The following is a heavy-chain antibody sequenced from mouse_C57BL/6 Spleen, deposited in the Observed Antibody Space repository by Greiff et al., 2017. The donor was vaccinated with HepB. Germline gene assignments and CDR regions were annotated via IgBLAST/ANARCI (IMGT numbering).Heavy chain of an antibody. D-gene: IGHD5-1*01. V-gene: IGHV5-12*01. Sequence: EVMLVESGGGLVQPGGSLKLSCAASGFTFSDYYMYWVRQTPEKRLEWVAYISNGGGSTYYPDTVKGRFTISRDNAKNTLYLQMSRLKSEDTAMYYCARRGSNYLDYWGQGTTLTVSS. CDR3: ARRGSNYLDY. CDR1: GFTFSDYY. CDR2: ISNGGGST. J-gene: IGHJ2*01.